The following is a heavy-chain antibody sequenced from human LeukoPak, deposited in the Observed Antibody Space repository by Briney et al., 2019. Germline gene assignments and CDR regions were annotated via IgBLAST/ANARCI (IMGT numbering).Heavy chain of an antibody. CDR2: ISVGGNDI. Sequence: GGSLRLSCAASGFTFSDHYMSWIRQAPGKVPEWLSYISVGGNDIQYAGPVKGRFTISRDNAKNSVYLQMNSLRPDDTAVYFCSRNVGRGRMTDFWGQGTLVTVSS. CDR3: SRNVGRGRMTDF. J-gene: IGHJ4*02. D-gene: IGHD3-10*01. CDR1: GFTFSDHY. V-gene: IGHV3-11*01.